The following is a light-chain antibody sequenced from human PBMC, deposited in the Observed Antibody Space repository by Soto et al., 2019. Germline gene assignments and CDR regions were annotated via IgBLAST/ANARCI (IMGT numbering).Light chain of an antibody. CDR3: QHLNNYPYT. CDR1: QDISSY. J-gene: IGKJ2*01. V-gene: IGKV1-9*01. Sequence: QLTQSPSSLSASVGDRVTITCRASQDISSYLAWYQQKPGKAPTLLIYAASSLQSGVPSRFSGSGSGTDFTLTISSLQPEDFATYYCQHLNNYPYTFGQGTKLEIE. CDR2: AAS.